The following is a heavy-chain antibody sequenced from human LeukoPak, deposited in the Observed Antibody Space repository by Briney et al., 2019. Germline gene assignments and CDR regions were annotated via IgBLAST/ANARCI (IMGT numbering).Heavy chain of an antibody. J-gene: IGHJ3*01. D-gene: IGHD1-26*01. CDR3: ARDRAGLGLLDF. V-gene: IGHV4-30-2*01. CDR1: GGPISSGGYS. Sequence: SQTLSLTCAVSGGPISSGGYSWTWIRQPPGKGLEGIGYIFQSGSPSYNPSLRSRVTISVDTSRNHFSLELISVTAADTAMYYCARDRAGLGLLDFWGQGTMVTVSS. CDR2: IFQSGSP.